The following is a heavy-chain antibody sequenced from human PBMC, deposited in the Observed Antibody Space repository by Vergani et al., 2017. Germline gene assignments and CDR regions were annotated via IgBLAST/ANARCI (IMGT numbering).Heavy chain of an antibody. Sequence: QVQLVQSGAEVKKPGASVKVSCKASGYTFTSYDINWVRQATGQGLEWMGWMNPNSANTDYAQKFQGRGTMTRNTSIGPAYMELSSLRSEDTAVYYCARGNPVYCTSTSCYYAFDIWGQGTMVTVSS. CDR2: MNPNSANT. V-gene: IGHV1-8*01. J-gene: IGHJ3*02. D-gene: IGHD2-2*01. CDR3: ARGNPVYCTSTSCYYAFDI. CDR1: GYTFTSYD.